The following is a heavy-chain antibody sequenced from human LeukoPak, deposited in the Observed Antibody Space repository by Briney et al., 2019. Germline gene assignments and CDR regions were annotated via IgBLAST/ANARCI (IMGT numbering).Heavy chain of an antibody. D-gene: IGHD2-15*01. CDR3: ARGVGTPSYYFDY. Sequence: GGSLRLSCAASGFTFRSNGMNWVRQAPGKGLEWVALISYDGSNIYYADSVKGRFTISRDNSKNTLFLQMNSLRVEDTAVFYCARGVGTPSYYFDYWGQGTLVTVSS. CDR2: ISYDGSNI. J-gene: IGHJ4*02. V-gene: IGHV3-30*03. CDR1: GFTFRSNG.